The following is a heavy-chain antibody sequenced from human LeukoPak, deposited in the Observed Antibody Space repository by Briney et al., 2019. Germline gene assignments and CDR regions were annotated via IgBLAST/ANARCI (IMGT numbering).Heavy chain of an antibody. CDR3: ANRVDYGDYYGMDV. Sequence: ASVKVSCKASGSTSTSYGITWVRQAPGQWLEWMGWISAYNGNTKYTQKLQGRVTMTIDTSTSTAYMELRSLRSDDTAVYYCANRVDYGDYYGMDVWGQGTTVTVSS. J-gene: IGHJ6*02. CDR2: ISAYNGNT. CDR1: GSTSTSYG. D-gene: IGHD4-17*01. V-gene: IGHV1-18*01.